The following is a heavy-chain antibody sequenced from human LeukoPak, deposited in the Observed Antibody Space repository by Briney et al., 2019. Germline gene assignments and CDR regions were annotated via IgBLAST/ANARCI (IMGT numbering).Heavy chain of an antibody. CDR1: GFTFSSYA. Sequence: GGSLRLSCAASGFTFSSYAMSWVRQAPGKGLEWGSAISGSGGSTYYADSVKGRFTISRDNSKNTLYLKMNSLRAEDTAVYYCAKAGSYGSGSYYSPRDYWGQGTLVTVSS. CDR2: ISGSGGST. V-gene: IGHV3-23*01. D-gene: IGHD3-10*01. CDR3: AKAGSYGSGSYYSPRDY. J-gene: IGHJ4*02.